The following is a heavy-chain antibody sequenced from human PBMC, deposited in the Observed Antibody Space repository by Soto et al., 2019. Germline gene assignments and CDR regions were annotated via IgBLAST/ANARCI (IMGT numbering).Heavy chain of an antibody. CDR3: ARGLISRGQWSMDYFDY. J-gene: IGHJ4*02. D-gene: IGHD2-8*01. CDR1: GGSISSYY. Sequence: XXTLSLPCTVSGGSISSYYWRWIPQPPGKGLEWIGYIYYSGSTNYNPSLKSRVTISVDTSKNQFSLKLSSVTAADQAVYYCARGLISRGQWSMDYFDYWGQGTLVTVSS. V-gene: IGHV4-59*01. CDR2: IYYSGST.